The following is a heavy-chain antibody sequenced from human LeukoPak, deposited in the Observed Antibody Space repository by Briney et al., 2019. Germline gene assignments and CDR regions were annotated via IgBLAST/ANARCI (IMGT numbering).Heavy chain of an antibody. Sequence: GASVKVSCKASGYTFSNYAMNWVRQAPGQGLEWMGWINTNTGNPTYAQGFTGRLVFSLDTSVSTAYLQINSLKAEDTAVYYCARVLGFCSGGSCYSHWFDPWGQGTLVTVSP. CDR1: GYTFSNYA. V-gene: IGHV7-4-1*02. CDR2: INTNTGNP. J-gene: IGHJ5*02. D-gene: IGHD2-15*01. CDR3: ARVLGFCSGGSCYSHWFDP.